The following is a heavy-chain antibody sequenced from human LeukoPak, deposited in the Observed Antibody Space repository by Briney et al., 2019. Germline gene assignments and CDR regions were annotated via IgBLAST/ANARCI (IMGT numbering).Heavy chain of an antibody. J-gene: IGHJ5*02. CDR3: ARGFLGVLGRHGTFDP. D-gene: IGHD2-8*01. V-gene: IGHV4-34*01. CDR2: INHSGST. CDR1: GGSFSGYY. Sequence: SETLSPTCAVYGGSFSGYYWSWIRQPPGKGLEWIGEINHSGSTNYNPSLKSRVTISVDTSKNQFSLKLSSVTAADTAVYYCARGFLGVLGRHGTFDPWGQGTLVTVSS.